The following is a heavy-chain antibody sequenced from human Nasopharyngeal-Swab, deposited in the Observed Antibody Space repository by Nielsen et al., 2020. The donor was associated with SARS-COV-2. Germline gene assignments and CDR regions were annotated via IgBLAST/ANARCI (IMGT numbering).Heavy chain of an antibody. D-gene: IGHD2-2*01. V-gene: IGHV4-34*01. CDR3: ARGLSGIVPAPILGLGPYYYYYYMDV. J-gene: IGHJ6*03. Sequence: WIRQPPGKGPEWIAEINHSGSTNYNPSLKSRVTLSVDTSMNQVSLEVSSVTAADTAVYYCARGLSGIVPAPILGLGPYYYYYYMDVGGKGTTVNRLL. CDR2: INHSGST.